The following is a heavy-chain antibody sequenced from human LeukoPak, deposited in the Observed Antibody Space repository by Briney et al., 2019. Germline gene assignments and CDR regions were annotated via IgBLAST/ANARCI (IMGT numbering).Heavy chain of an antibody. J-gene: IGHJ4*02. CDR1: GYSFSNYW. V-gene: IGHV5-51*01. CDR2: INCGNSET. CDR3: ARQKPFSDSSGYYGF. D-gene: IGHD3-22*01. Sequence: PGESLKISCEGYGYSFSNYWIGWVRQMPGKGLELVGIINCGNSETRYSPSFQGQVTISADKSISTAYLQWTSLKASDTAMYFCARQKPFSDSSGYYGFWGQGTLVTVSS.